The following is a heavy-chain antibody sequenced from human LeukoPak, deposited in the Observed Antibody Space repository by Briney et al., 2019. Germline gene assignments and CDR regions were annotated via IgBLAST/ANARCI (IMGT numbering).Heavy chain of an antibody. CDR1: GFTVSSNY. J-gene: IGHJ4*02. CDR2: ISGSGGST. V-gene: IGHV3-23*01. CDR3: AKDEETGYYYDSSGIFDY. D-gene: IGHD3-22*01. Sequence: GGSLRLSCAASGFTVSSNYMSWVRQAPGKGLEWVSAISGSGGSTYYADSVEGRFTISRDNSKNTLYLQMNSLRAEDTAVYYCAKDEETGYYYDSSGIFDYWGQGTLVTVSP.